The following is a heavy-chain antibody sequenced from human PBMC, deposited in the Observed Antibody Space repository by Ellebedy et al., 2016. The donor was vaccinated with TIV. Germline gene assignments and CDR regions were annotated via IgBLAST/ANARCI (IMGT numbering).Heavy chain of an antibody. V-gene: IGHV4-39*01. CDR2: IYYTGST. J-gene: IGHJ5*02. CDR3: ARWVGELLYVRWFDP. CDR1: GDSISRSSYY. D-gene: IGHD3-10*01. Sequence: GSLRLSCTVSGDSISRSSYYWGWIRQPPGKGLEWIGSIYYTGSTDYNPSLKSRVAISADTSKNQFSLRLSPVTAADAAVYYCARWVGELLYVRWFDPWGQGTLVTVSS.